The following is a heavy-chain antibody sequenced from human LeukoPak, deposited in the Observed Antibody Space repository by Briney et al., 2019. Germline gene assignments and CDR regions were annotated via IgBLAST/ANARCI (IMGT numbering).Heavy chain of an antibody. CDR3: ARSGFSTGFYLDF. CDR2: IDPSSGVP. V-gene: IGHV1-2*02. CDR1: GYTFTGQF. D-gene: IGHD2-8*02. Sequence: ASVKVSCKASGYTFTGQFIHWLRQAPGQGLQWMGWIDPSSGVPHYAQKFQDTITLTRDPSIATAYMGVHRLQSDDTAVYYCARSGFSTGFYLDFWGQGTLISVSS. J-gene: IGHJ4*02.